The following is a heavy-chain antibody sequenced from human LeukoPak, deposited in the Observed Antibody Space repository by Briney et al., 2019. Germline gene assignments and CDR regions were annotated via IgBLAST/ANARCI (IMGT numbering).Heavy chain of an antibody. Sequence: SVTLCLTRTVSGYHISMGYNWGWIGQRPGKGMEWIGSIYHSGSTYYTPYLKSRVTISVDTSKNQSSLKLSSVTAADTAVYYCARDTYYDFWSGSYDYWGQGTLVTVSS. CDR1: GYHISMGYN. D-gene: IGHD3-3*01. CDR3: ARDTYYDFWSGSYDY. V-gene: IGHV4-38-2*02. J-gene: IGHJ4*02. CDR2: IYHSGST.